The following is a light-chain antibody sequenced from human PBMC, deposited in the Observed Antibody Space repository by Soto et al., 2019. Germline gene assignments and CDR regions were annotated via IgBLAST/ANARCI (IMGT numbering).Light chain of an antibody. CDR2: LAS. CDR1: QSLLHINGYNY. J-gene: IGKJ5*01. CDR3: MQGVQMPPIT. V-gene: IGKV2-28*01. Sequence: IVVTQSPLSLPVTPGEPASISCRSSQSLLHINGYNYLDWYLQKPGQSPQLLIYLASNRASGVPVRFSGSGSGTDFTLNISRVEAEDVGLYYCMQGVQMPPITFGQGARPEIK.